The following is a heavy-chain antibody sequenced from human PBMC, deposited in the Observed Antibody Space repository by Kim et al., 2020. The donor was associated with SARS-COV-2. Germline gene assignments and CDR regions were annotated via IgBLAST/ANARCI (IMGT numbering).Heavy chain of an antibody. CDR2: IRSKAYGGTT. D-gene: IGHD3-22*01. Sequence: GGSLRLSCTASGFTFGDYAMSWFRQAPGKGLEWVGFIRSKAYGGTTEYAASVKGRFTISRDDSKSIAYLQMNSLKTEDTAVYYCTRDENHNYYDSSGDAFGIWGQGTMVTVSS. V-gene: IGHV3-49*03. CDR3: TRDENHNYYDSSGDAFGI. CDR1: GFTFGDYA. J-gene: IGHJ3*02.